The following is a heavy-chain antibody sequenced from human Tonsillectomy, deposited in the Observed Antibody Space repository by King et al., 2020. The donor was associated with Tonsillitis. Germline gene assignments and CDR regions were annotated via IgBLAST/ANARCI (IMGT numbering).Heavy chain of an antibody. CDR2: ISSNVGST. Sequence: VQLVESGGGLVQPGGSLRLSCAASGFTFSSYAMHWVRQAPGKGLEYVSAISSNVGSTYYAHSVNGRFTLSRDNFKNTLYLQMGSLRAEDMAVYYCARAPVAGYGAAFDIWGQGTMVTVSS. D-gene: IGHD5-12*01. V-gene: IGHV3-64*01. J-gene: IGHJ3*02. CDR3: ARAPVAGYGAAFDI. CDR1: GFTFSSYA.